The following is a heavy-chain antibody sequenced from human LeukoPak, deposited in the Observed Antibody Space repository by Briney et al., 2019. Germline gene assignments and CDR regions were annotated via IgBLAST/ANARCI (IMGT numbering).Heavy chain of an antibody. J-gene: IGHJ4*02. CDR2: ISWNSGSI. D-gene: IGHD2-21*02. Sequence: GGSLRLSCAASGFTFDDYAMHWVRQAPGKSLEWVSGISWNSGSIGYADSVKGRFTISRDNAKNSLYLQMNSLRAEDTGLYYCAKDLGVVTANYYFDYWGQGTLVTVSS. CDR1: GFTFDDYA. CDR3: AKDLGVVTANYYFDY. V-gene: IGHV3-9*01.